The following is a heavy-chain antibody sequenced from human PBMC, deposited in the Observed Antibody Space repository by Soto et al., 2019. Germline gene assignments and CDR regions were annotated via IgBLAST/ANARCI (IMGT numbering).Heavy chain of an antibody. J-gene: IGHJ4*02. D-gene: IGHD3-22*01. CDR2: INAGNGNT. V-gene: IGHV1-3*01. Sequence: QVPLVQSGAEVKKPGASVKVSCKASGYTFTSYAMHWVRQAPGQRLEWMGWINAGNGNTKYSQKFQGRVTITRDTSASTAYMELSSLRSEDTAVYYCARAPSGYYYAVDYWGQGTLVTVSS. CDR3: ARAPSGYYYAVDY. CDR1: GYTFTSYA.